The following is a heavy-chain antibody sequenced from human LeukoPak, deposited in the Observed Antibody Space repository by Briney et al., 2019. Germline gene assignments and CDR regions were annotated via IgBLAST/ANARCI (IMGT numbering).Heavy chain of an antibody. V-gene: IGHV3-30*03. CDR3: ATAGNYRFDY. CDR1: GFTFSNFG. CDR2: ISYDGSSK. Sequence: KSGGSLRLSCAASGFTFSNFGMHRVRQAPGKGLEWVAVISYDGSSKYYADSVKGRFTISRDSSKNTLYLQMNSLRAEDTAVYYCATAGNYRFDYWGQGTLVTVSS. D-gene: IGHD1-7*01. J-gene: IGHJ4*02.